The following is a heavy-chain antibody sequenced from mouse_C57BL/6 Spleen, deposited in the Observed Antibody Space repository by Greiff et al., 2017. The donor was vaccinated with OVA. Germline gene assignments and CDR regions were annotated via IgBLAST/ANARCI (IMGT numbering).Heavy chain of an antibody. CDR1: GYTFTDYY. J-gene: IGHJ3*01. CDR2: INPNNGGT. Sequence: VQLQQSGPELVKPGASVKISCKASGYTFTDYYMNWVKQSHGKSLEWIGDINPNNGGTSYNQKFKGKATLTVDKSSSTAYMELRSLTSEDSAVYYCARESNLGGFAYWGQGTLGTVSA. D-gene: IGHD2-5*01. V-gene: IGHV1-26*01. CDR3: ARESNLGGFAY.